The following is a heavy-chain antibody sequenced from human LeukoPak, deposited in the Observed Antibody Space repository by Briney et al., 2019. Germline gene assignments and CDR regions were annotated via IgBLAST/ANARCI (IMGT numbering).Heavy chain of an antibody. Sequence: PGGSLRLSCAASGFSFRSYSMNWVRQAPGKGLEWVSSISSSSTYIYYADSVKGRFTISRDNAKNSLYLQMNSLRAEDTAVYYCAQVGGVSNWFDPWGQGTLVTVSS. CDR2: ISSSSTYI. CDR1: GFSFRSYS. D-gene: IGHD2-8*02. V-gene: IGHV3-21*01. CDR3: AQVGGVSNWFDP. J-gene: IGHJ5*02.